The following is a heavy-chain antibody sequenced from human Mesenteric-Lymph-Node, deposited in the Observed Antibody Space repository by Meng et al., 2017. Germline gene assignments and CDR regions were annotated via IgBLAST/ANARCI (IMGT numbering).Heavy chain of an antibody. CDR3: ARYYDSSGYYISWFDP. J-gene: IGHJ5*02. CDR2: IYYSGST. D-gene: IGHD3-22*01. V-gene: IGHV4-59*01. CDR1: GGSISSYY. Sequence: SETLSLTCTVSGGSISSYYWSWIRQPPGKGLEWIGYIYYSGSTNYNPSLKSRVTISVDTSKNQFSLKLSSVTAADTAVYYCARYYDSSGYYISWFDPWGQGTLVTVPQ.